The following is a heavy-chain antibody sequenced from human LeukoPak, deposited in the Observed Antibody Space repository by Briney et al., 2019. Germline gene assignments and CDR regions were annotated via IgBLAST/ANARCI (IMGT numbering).Heavy chain of an antibody. Sequence: ASVKVSCTASGYAFTSYAMNWVRQAPGQGLEWMGWINTNTGNPTYAQGFTGRFVFSLDTSVSTAYLQISSLKAEDTAVYYCARDLGGSHYYGMDVWGQGTTVTVSS. J-gene: IGHJ6*02. CDR1: GYAFTSYA. CDR3: ARDLGGSHYYGMDV. CDR2: INTNTGNP. V-gene: IGHV7-4-1*02. D-gene: IGHD3-16*01.